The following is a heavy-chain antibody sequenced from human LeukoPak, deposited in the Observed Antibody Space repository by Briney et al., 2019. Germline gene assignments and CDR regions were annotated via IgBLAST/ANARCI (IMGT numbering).Heavy chain of an antibody. J-gene: IGHJ4*02. Sequence: GGSLRLSCAASGFTFSSYAMSWVRQAPGKGLEWVSAISGSGGSTYYADSVKGRFTISRDNSKNTLYLQMNSLRAEDTAVYYCAKDFDSSGYFSRFGVSDYWGQGTLVTVSS. V-gene: IGHV3-23*01. CDR1: GFTFSSYA. CDR2: ISGSGGST. D-gene: IGHD3-22*01. CDR3: AKDFDSSGYFSRFGVSDY.